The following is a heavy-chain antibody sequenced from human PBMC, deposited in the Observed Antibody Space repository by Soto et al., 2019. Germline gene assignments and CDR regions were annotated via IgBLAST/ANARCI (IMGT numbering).Heavy chain of an antibody. Sequence: GESLKISCKGSGYNFGDYWIAWVRQMPGKGLEWMGIIYPGDSDTTYSPSFQGQVTISADRSISTAYLQWSGLKASDTAMYYWGSLYMGVCHVGAQGPRVPVPS. D-gene: IGHD2-8*01. CDR1: GYNFGDYW. CDR2: IYPGDSDT. J-gene: IGHJ4*01. V-gene: IGHV5-51*01. CDR3: GSLYMGVCHV.